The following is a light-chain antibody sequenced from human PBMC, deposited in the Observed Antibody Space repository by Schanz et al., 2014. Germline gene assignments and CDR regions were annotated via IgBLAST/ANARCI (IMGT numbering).Light chain of an antibody. CDR1: SGHSSYA. Sequence: QLVLTQSPSASASLGASVKLTCTLSSGHSSYAIAWHQQQPEKGPRFLMKINSDGSHSKGDGIPDRFSGSSSGAERYLTISSLQSEDEADFYCQTWGTDMGVFGGGTKLTVL. J-gene: IGLJ3*02. CDR2: INSDGSH. V-gene: IGLV4-69*01. CDR3: QTWGTDMGV.